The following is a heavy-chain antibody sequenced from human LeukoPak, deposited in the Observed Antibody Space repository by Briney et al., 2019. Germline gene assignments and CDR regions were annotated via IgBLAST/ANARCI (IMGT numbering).Heavy chain of an antibody. CDR2: ISYDGSNK. J-gene: IGHJ3*02. CDR3: ANLQYYDSISGAFDI. D-gene: IGHD3-22*01. Sequence: GGSLRLSCAASGFTFSSYAMHWVRQAPGKGLEWVAVISYDGSNKYYADSVKGRFTISRDNSKNTLYLQMNSLRAEDTAIYYCANLQYYDSISGAFDIWGQGTMVTVSS. CDR1: GFTFSSYA. V-gene: IGHV3-30-3*01.